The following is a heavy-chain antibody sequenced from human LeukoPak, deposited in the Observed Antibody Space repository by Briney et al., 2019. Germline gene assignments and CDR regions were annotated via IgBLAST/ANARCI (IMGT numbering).Heavy chain of an antibody. Sequence: PGGSLRLSCAASGFTFTNYWMSWVRQAPGKGLEWVANIKQDGSEKYYVDSVKGRFSISRDNAKNPLYPQMNSLRAEDTAVYYCARDDYGGTRYWGQGTLVTVSS. J-gene: IGHJ4*02. CDR1: GFTFTNYW. D-gene: IGHD4/OR15-4a*01. V-gene: IGHV3-7*01. CDR3: ARDDYGGTRY. CDR2: IKQDGSEK.